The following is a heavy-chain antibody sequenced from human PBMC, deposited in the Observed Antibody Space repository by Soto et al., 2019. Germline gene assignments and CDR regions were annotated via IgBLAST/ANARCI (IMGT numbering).Heavy chain of an antibody. V-gene: IGHV3-30*18. J-gene: IGHJ3*02. CDR1: GFTFSSYG. CDR3: AKDLDSSGYYLQANAFDI. D-gene: IGHD3-22*01. CDR2: ISYDGSNK. Sequence: PGGSLRLSCAASGFTFSSYGMHWVRQAPGKGLEWVAVISYDGSNKYYADSVKGRFTISRDNSKNTLYLQMNSLRAEDTAVYYCAKDLDSSGYYLQANAFDIWGQGTMVT.